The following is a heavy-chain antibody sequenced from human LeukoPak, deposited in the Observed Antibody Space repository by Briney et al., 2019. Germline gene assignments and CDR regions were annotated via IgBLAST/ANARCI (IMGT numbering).Heavy chain of an antibody. Sequence: SETLSLTCTVSGGSISSGGYYWSWIRQHPGKGLEWIGYIYYSGSTYYNPSLKSRVTISVDTSKNQFSLKLSSVTAADTAVYYCARAPYSGYGYFDYWSQGTLVTVSS. V-gene: IGHV4-31*03. CDR2: IYYSGST. CDR3: ARAPYSGYGYFDY. CDR1: GGSISSGGYY. J-gene: IGHJ4*02. D-gene: IGHD5-12*01.